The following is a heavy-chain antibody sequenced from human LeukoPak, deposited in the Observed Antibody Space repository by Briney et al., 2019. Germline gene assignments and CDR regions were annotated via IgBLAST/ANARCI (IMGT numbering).Heavy chain of an antibody. J-gene: IGHJ4*02. CDR3: ARGIRGYSYIFDY. Sequence: GSLRLSCAASGFTFSNAWMSWVRQAPGKGLEWIGYIYYSGSTNYNPSLKSRVTISVDTSKNQFSLKLSSVTAADTAVYYCARGIRGYSYIFDYWGQGTLVTVSS. V-gene: IGHV4-59*01. D-gene: IGHD5-18*01. CDR2: IYYSGST. CDR1: GFTFSNAW.